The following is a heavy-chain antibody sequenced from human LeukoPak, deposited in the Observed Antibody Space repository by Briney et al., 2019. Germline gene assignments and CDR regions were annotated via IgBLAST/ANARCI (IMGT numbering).Heavy chain of an antibody. J-gene: IGHJ6*02. D-gene: IGHD6-6*01. V-gene: IGHV6-1*01. CDR3: ARTPARHERGTRDLRNYYNYGMDI. CDR2: TYYRSKWYN. CDR1: GDSVSSNSAA. Sequence: SQTLSLTCAISGDSVSSNSAAWNWIRQSPSRGLEWLGRTYYRSKWYNDYVVSVKSRITINPDTSKNQFSLQLKSVTPEDTAVYYCARTPARHERGTRDLRNYYNYGMDIWGQGTTVHVSS.